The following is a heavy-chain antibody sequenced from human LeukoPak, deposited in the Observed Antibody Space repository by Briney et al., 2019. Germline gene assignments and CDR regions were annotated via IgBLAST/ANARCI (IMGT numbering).Heavy chain of an antibody. CDR3: ARVGRGDYGDYTAGY. Sequence: PSETLSLTCTVSGGSISSSSYYWGWIRQPPGKGLEWIGSIYYSGSTYYNPSLKSRVTISVDTSKNQFSLKLSSVTAADTAVYYCARVGRGDYGDYTAGYWGQGTLVTVSS. CDR1: GGSISSSSYY. V-gene: IGHV4-39*07. CDR2: IYYSGST. J-gene: IGHJ4*02. D-gene: IGHD4-17*01.